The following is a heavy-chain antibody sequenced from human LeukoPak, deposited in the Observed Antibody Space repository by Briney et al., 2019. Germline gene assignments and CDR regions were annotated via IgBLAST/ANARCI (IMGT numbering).Heavy chain of an antibody. J-gene: IGHJ4*02. Sequence: GGSLRLSCAASGFTFSSYAMHWVRQAPGKGLEWVAVISYDGSNKYYADSVKGRFTISRDNAKNSLYLQMNSLRAEDTAIYYCASGMRVGPNIWGQGTLVTVSS. CDR2: ISYDGSNK. CDR3: ASGMRVGPNI. D-gene: IGHD1-26*01. V-gene: IGHV3-30-3*01. CDR1: GFTFSSYA.